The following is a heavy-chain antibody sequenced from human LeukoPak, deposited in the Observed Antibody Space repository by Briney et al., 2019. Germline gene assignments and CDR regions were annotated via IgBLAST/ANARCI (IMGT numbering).Heavy chain of an antibody. Sequence: SEALSLTCTVSGGSISSYYWSWIRQPPGKGLEWIGYIYYSGSTNYNPSLKSRVTISVDTSKNQFSLKLSSVTAADTAVYYCARVSHSSSWYYFDYSGQGTLVTVSS. CDR1: GGSISSYY. D-gene: IGHD6-13*01. CDR3: ARVSHSSSWYYFDY. CDR2: IYYSGST. J-gene: IGHJ4*02. V-gene: IGHV4-59*01.